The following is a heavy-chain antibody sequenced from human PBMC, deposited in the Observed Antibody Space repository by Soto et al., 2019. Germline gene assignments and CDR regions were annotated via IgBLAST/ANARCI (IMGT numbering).Heavy chain of an antibody. Sequence: VQLVESGGGVVQPGRSLTLSCAASGFTFNTYGMHWVRQDPGKGLEWVAVISYDGSSKYYGDSVKGRFTISRDNSQNTLYLQMNSLRPEDTAVYYCARDRQWLAYFDFWGQGTLVTVSS. CDR1: GFTFNTYG. V-gene: IGHV3-30*03. D-gene: IGHD6-19*01. CDR2: ISYDGSSK. J-gene: IGHJ4*02. CDR3: ARDRQWLAYFDF.